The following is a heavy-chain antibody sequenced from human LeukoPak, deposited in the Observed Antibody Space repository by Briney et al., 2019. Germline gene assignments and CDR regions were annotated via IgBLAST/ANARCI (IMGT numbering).Heavy chain of an antibody. Sequence: ASVKVSCKASGYTFIRYGISWVRQAPGQGLEWMGWISIYSGKTRYIEDLQGRLTMTTDTSTNTAYMELRSLRSDATAIYFCARGKYFDWGLHAHYFDSWGQGTLVTVSS. J-gene: IGHJ4*02. D-gene: IGHD3-9*01. V-gene: IGHV1-18*01. CDR3: ARGKYFDWGLHAHYFDS. CDR2: ISIYSGKT. CDR1: GYTFIRYG.